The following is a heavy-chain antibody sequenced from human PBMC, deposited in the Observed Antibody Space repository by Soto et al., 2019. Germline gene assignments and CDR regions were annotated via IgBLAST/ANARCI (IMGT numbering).Heavy chain of an antibody. CDR1: GGSISSSTYY. D-gene: IGHD4-17*01. V-gene: IGHV4-39*01. Sequence: QLQLQESGPGLVKPSETLSLTCTVSGGSISSSTYYWGWIRQPPGTGLEWIGMIYYSGSAYYNPSLKRRVTISIDTSKTQSSLRLSSVTAADTAVYYCARHGVDYGDYASYYYYGMDVWGRGTTVTVSS. J-gene: IGHJ6*02. CDR3: ARHGVDYGDYASYYYYGMDV. CDR2: IYYSGSA.